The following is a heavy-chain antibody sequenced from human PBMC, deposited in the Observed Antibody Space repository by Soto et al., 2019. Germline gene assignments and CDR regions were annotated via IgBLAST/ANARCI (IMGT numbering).Heavy chain of an antibody. CDR3: ARERHGSDS. CDR1: GYTFTSYD. Sequence: ASVKVSCKSSGYTFTSYDINWVRQATGQGLEWMGWMNPNSGNTGYAQKFQGRVTMTRDTSISTAYMELSGLRSDDTAVYYCARERHGSDSWRQGTLVTVSS. J-gene: IGHJ4*02. CDR2: MNPNSGNT. V-gene: IGHV1-8*01.